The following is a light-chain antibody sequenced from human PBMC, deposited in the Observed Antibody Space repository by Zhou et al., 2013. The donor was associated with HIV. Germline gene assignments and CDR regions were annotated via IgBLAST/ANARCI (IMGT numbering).Light chain of an antibody. Sequence: EMVLTQSPGTLSLSPGERAALSCSASQNIGDELAWYQQKPGQAPRLLIYDTSKRATGIPARFSGSGSGTDFTLTINSLQPEDFAVYYCQQYNNWPPLFTFGPGTRVDV. V-gene: IGKV3-11*01. CDR1: QNIGDE. CDR2: DTS. J-gene: IGKJ3*01. CDR3: QQYNNWPPLFT.